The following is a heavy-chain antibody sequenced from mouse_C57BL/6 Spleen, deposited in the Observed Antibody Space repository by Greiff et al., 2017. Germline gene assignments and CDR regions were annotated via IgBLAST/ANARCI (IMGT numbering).Heavy chain of an antibody. J-gene: IGHJ4*01. Sequence: QVQLQQSGAELVRPGTSVKVSCKASGYAFTNYLIEWVKQRPGQGLEWIGVINPGSGGTNYNEKFKGKATLTADKSSSTAYMQLSSLTSEDSAVYFCARTGNYAMDYCGQGTSVTVSS. CDR1: GYAFTNYL. CDR2: INPGSGGT. CDR3: ARTGNYAMDY. V-gene: IGHV1-54*01.